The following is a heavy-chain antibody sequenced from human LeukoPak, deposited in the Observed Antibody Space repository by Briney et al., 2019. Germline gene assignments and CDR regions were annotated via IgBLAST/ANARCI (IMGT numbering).Heavy chain of an antibody. CDR3: AKARTAYYFDY. Sequence: GGSLRLSCAASGFTFFNYAMSWVRQAPGKGLEWVSGISGSGGSTNYADSVKGRFIISRDNSKNTLVLQMNSLRIEDTAVYYCAKARTAYYFDYWGRGTLVPVSS. V-gene: IGHV3-23*01. J-gene: IGHJ4*02. CDR1: GFTFFNYA. CDR2: ISGSGGST.